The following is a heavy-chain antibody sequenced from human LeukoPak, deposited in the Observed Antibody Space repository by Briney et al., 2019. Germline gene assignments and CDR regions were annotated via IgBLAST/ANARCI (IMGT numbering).Heavy chain of an antibody. CDR2: INHSGST. D-gene: IGHD6-13*01. V-gene: IGHV4-34*01. CDR1: GGSFSGYY. J-gene: IGHJ4*02. CDR3: ARHPRWAAAGDPNDY. Sequence: PSETLSLTCAVYGGSFSGYYWSWIRQPPGKGLEWIGEINHSGSTNYNPSLKSRVTISVDTSKNQFSLKLSSVTAADTAVYYCARHPRWAAAGDPNDYWGQGTLVTVSS.